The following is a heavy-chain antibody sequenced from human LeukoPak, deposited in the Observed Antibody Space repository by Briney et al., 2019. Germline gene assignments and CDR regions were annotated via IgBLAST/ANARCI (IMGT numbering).Heavy chain of an antibody. CDR3: ARYTDHYYFDY. CDR2: IYPGDSDT. D-gene: IGHD1-1*01. J-gene: IGHJ4*02. CDR1: GYSFTSSW. V-gene: IGHV5-51*01. Sequence: EESLKISCKGSGYSFTSSWIGWVRQMPGKGLEWIGIIYPGDSDTRYRPSFQGQVTISADKSIGTAYLQWSSLNTSDTAMYYCARYTDHYYFDYWGQGTLVTVSS.